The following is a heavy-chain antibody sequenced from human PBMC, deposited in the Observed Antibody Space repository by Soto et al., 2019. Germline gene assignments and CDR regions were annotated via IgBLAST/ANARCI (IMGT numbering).Heavy chain of an antibody. CDR3: ARGGGYYDSSGYSNYFDY. CDR2: ISYDGSNK. V-gene: IGHV3-30-3*01. Sequence: QVQLVESGGGVVQPGRSLRLSCAASGFTFSSYAMHWVRQAPGKGLEWVAVISYDGSNKYYADSVKGRFTISRDNSKNTXXLQMNSLRAEDTAVYYCARGGGYYDSSGYSNYFDYWGQGTLVTVSS. J-gene: IGHJ4*02. D-gene: IGHD3-22*01. CDR1: GFTFSSYA.